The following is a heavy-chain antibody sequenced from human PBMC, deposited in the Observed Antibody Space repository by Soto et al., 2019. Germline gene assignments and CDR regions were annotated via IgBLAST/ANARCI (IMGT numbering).Heavy chain of an antibody. D-gene: IGHD3-22*01. CDR2: MYPGDSDT. CDR3: ARRTDPGSSSGYWRFDY. CDR1: GYSFSSYY. V-gene: IGHV5-51*01. J-gene: IGHJ4*02. Sequence: VESLKISCKGSGYSFSSYYIVWVRQMPGKGLEWMGIMYPGDSDTRYSPSFQGQVTISGDKSISTAYLQWSSLKASDTAMYYCARRTDPGSSSGYWRFDYSGQGTLVIVSS.